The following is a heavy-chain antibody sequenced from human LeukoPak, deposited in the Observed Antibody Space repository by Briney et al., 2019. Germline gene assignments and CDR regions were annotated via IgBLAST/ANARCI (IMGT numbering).Heavy chain of an antibody. CDR2: INPNSGGT. Sequence: GASVKVSCKASGYTFTGYYMHWVRQAPGQGLEWMGWINPNSGGTNYAQKFQGRVTMTRDTSISTAYMELSRLRSDDTAVYYCARGTLTYYYDSSGLRLFDYWGQGTLVTVSS. V-gene: IGHV1-2*02. J-gene: IGHJ4*02. CDR1: GYTFTGYY. CDR3: ARGTLTYYYDSSGLRLFDY. D-gene: IGHD3-22*01.